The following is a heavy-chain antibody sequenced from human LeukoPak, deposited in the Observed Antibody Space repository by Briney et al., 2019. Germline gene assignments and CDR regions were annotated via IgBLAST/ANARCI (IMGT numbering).Heavy chain of an antibody. CDR3: ARNLPAADY. V-gene: IGHV3-7*01. J-gene: IGHJ4*02. CDR2: IKQDGSEK. D-gene: IGHD2-2*01. CDR1: GFTFSNYW. Sequence: PGGSLRLSCEASGFTFSNYWMSWVRQAPGKGLEWVANIKQDGSEKYYVDSVKGRFTISRDDAKNSLYLQMNSLRAEDTAVYYCARNLPAADYWGQGTLVTVSS.